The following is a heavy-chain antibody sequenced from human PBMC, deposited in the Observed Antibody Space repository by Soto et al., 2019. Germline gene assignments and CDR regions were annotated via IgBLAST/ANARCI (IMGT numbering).Heavy chain of an antibody. CDR3: ARIPIDFWSGYYRVDYFDY. CDR2: INHSGST. V-gene: IGHV4-34*01. J-gene: IGHJ4*02. CDR1: GGSFSGYY. Sequence: SETLSLTCAVYGGSFSGYYWSWIRQPPGKGLEWMGEINHSGSTNYNPSLKSRVTISVDTSKNQFSLKLSSVTAADTAVYYCARIPIDFWSGYYRVDYFDYWGQGTLVTVSS. D-gene: IGHD3-3*01.